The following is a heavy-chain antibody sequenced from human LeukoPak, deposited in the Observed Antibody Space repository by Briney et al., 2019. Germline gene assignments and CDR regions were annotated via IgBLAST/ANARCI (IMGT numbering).Heavy chain of an antibody. CDR2: IYYSGST. Sequence: SETLSLTCTVSGGSISSGDYYWSWIRQPPGKGLEWIGYIYYSGSTYYNPSLKSRVTISVDTSKNQFSLKLSSVTAADTAVYYCARTHGIVVVVAVWFDPWGQGTLVTVSS. CDR1: GGSISSGDYY. D-gene: IGHD2-15*01. V-gene: IGHV4-30-4*02. J-gene: IGHJ5*02. CDR3: ARTHGIVVVVAVWFDP.